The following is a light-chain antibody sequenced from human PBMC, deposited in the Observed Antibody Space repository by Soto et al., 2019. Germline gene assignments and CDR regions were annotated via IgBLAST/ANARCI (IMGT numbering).Light chain of an antibody. CDR1: QRFSCNS. CDR2: GAS. J-gene: IGKJ4*01. Sequence: EIVLTQSPGTLSLSPGERATLSCRASQRFSCNSLAWYQQNPGQASSILIHGASSKATGIPDRISGSGYVTDFTLNISRVEPEGFSVYYGQKYGSSPQTFGGGTKVEIK. CDR3: QKYGSSPQT. V-gene: IGKV3-20*01.